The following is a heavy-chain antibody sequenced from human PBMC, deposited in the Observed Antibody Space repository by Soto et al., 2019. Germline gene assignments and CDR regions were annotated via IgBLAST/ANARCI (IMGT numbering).Heavy chain of an antibody. CDR2: ISYDGSNK. V-gene: IGHV3-30*18. D-gene: IGHD2-21*01. CDR3: AKEEGEYFDY. J-gene: IGHJ4*01. Sequence: QVQLVESGGGVVQPGRSLRLSCAASGFTFSSSGMHWVRQAPGKGLEWVAVISYDGSNKYYADSVKGRFTISRDNSKNTLYLQMNSLRAEDTAVYYCAKEEGEYFDYWGHGTLVTVSS. CDR1: GFTFSSSG.